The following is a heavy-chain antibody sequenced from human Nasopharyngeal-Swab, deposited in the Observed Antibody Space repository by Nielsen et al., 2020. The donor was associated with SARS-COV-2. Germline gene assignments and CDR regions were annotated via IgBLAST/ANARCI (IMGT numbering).Heavy chain of an antibody. CDR1: GRSISSGGYY. J-gene: IGHJ5*02. Sequence: SETLSLTCTVSGRSISSGGYYWSWIRQHPGKGLEWIGYIYYSGSTYYNPSLKSRVTISVDTSKNQFSLKLSSVTAADTAVYYCARLNGIAAAGTGWFDPWGQGTLVTVSS. D-gene: IGHD6-13*01. CDR3: ARLNGIAAAGTGWFDP. V-gene: IGHV4-31*03. CDR2: IYYSGST.